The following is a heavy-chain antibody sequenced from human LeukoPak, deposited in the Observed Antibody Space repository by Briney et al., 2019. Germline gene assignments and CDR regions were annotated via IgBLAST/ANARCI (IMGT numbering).Heavy chain of an antibody. D-gene: IGHD3-10*01. V-gene: IGHV1-69*04. CDR2: IIPILDIA. CDR3: ARDQGVTDPPPYGLDV. CDR1: GGTFSSYA. Sequence: SVTVSCTASGGTFSSYAISWVRQAPGRGLECMGRIIPILDIATYAQKFQGRVTITADKSTSTAYMELSSLSSEDTAVYYCARDQGVTDPPPYGLDVWGQGTTVTVSS. J-gene: IGHJ6*02.